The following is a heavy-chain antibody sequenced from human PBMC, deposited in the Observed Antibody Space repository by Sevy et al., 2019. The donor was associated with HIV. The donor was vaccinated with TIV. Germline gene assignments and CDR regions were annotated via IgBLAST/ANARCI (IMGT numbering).Heavy chain of an antibody. V-gene: IGHV3-74*01. CDR1: GSPFSSSW. CDR3: ARRPTDQSGSYWFDP. D-gene: IGHD1-26*01. J-gene: IGHJ5*02. CDR2: FKPVGSDT. Sequence: GGSLGLSSEAFGSPFSSSWRPWVAKAPGKGRFWVSRFKPVGSDTSYADSVKGRFTISRDNTKNTLYLQMNSLRAEDTAVYYCARRPTDQSGSYWFDPWGQGTLVTVSS.